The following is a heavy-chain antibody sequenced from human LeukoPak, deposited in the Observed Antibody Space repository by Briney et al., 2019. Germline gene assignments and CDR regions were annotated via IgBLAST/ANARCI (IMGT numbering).Heavy chain of an antibody. CDR3: ARDRSSWPDDTLDV. CDR1: GFTFSSYE. Sequence: PGGSLRLSCAASGFTFSSYEMNWVRQAPGKGLEWVSYISSSGSTIYYADSVKGRFTISRDNAKNSLYLQMNSLRAEDTAVYYCARDRSSWPDDTLDVWGKGTTVTISS. CDR2: ISSSGSTI. D-gene: IGHD6-13*01. V-gene: IGHV3-48*03. J-gene: IGHJ6*04.